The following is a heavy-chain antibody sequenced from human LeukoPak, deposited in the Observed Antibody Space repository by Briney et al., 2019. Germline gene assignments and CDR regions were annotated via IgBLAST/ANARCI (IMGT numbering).Heavy chain of an antibody. J-gene: IGHJ4*02. Sequence: SQTLSLTCAISGDSVSSNSAAWNWIRQSPSRGLEWLGRIYYRSKWFNSYAESVKGRITISPDTSKNQFSLQLDSVTPEDTAVYYCAGDFPSGSSWFTTLDSWGQGGQVIVSS. V-gene: IGHV6-1*01. D-gene: IGHD6-13*01. CDR2: IYYRSKWFN. CDR3: AGDFPSGSSWFTTLDS. CDR1: GDSVSSNSAA.